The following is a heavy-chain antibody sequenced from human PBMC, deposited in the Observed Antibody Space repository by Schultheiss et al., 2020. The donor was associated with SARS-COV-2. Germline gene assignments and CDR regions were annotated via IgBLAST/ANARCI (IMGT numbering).Heavy chain of an antibody. Sequence: GGSLRLSCAASGFTFSSYAMHWVRQAPGKGLEWVAVISYDGSNKYYADSVKGRFTISRDNSKNTLYLQMNSLRDEDTAVYYCARGGGGGDSAGDYWGQGTLVTVSS. CDR3: ARGGGGGDSAGDY. J-gene: IGHJ4*02. V-gene: IGHV3-30*04. CDR1: GFTFSSYA. CDR2: ISYDGSNK. D-gene: IGHD2-21*02.